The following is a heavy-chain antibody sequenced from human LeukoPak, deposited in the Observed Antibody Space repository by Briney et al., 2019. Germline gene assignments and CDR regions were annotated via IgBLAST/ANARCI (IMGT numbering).Heavy chain of an antibody. CDR2: FDPEDGET. J-gene: IGHJ4*02. CDR3: ATRSLAAAGTKISDY. CDR1: GYTLTELS. V-gene: IGHV1-24*01. D-gene: IGHD6-13*01. Sequence: GASVKVSCKVSGYTLTELSMHWVRQAPGKGLEWMGNFDPEDGETIYAQKFQGRVTMTEDTSTDTAYMELSSLRPEDTAVYYCATRSLAAAGTKISDYWGQGTLVTVSS.